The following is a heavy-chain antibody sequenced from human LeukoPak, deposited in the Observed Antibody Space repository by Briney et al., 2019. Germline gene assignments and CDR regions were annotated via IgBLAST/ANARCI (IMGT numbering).Heavy chain of an antibody. D-gene: IGHD3-3*01. V-gene: IGHV3-30-3*01. CDR1: GFTFSSYA. J-gene: IGHJ4*02. CDR2: ISYDGSNK. Sequence: GSLRLSCAASGFTFSSYAMHWVRQAPGKGLEWVAVISYDGSNKYYADSVKGRFTISRDNSKSTLYLQMNSLRAEDTAVYYCARDSALYDFWSGYYMYWGQGTLVTVSS. CDR3: ARDSALYDFWSGYYMY.